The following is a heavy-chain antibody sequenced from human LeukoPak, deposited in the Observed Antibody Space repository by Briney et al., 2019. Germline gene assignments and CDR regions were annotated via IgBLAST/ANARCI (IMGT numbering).Heavy chain of an antibody. J-gene: IGHJ4*02. CDR3: AKDLDFWSGLFYYFDY. Sequence: GGSLRLSCAASGFTFSSYAMSWVRQAPGKGLEWVSAISGSGGSTYYADSVKGRFTISRDNSKNTLYLQMNSLRAEDTAVYYCAKDLDFWSGLFYYFDYWGQGTLVTVSS. CDR1: GFTFSSYA. D-gene: IGHD3-3*01. CDR2: ISGSGGST. V-gene: IGHV3-23*01.